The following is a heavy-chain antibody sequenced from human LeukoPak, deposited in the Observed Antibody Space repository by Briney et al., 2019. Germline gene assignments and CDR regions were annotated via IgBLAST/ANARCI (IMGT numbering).Heavy chain of an antibody. CDR2: FDPEDGET. CDR3: ASGFAYQYFDS. CDR1: GYSLIALS. Sequence: ASVTVSFKVSGYSLIALSIHWVRQAPGKGLEWMGGFDPEDGETIYAQKFQGRFTMTEDTSTDTAYMELSSLTSEDTAVYYCASGFAYQYFDSWGQGTLVTVSS. J-gene: IGHJ4*02. D-gene: IGHD2-2*01. V-gene: IGHV1-24*01.